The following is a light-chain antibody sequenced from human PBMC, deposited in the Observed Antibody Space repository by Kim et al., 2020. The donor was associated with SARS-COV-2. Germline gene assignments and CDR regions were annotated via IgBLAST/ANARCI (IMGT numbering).Light chain of an antibody. CDR2: GKN. V-gene: IGLV3-19*01. J-gene: IGLJ2*01. Sequence: ALGRTVRITCNGDRRRKYYASWYQQKPGQAPDLVSYGKNNRPSGIPDRFSGSSSGDTVSLAITGAQAEDDADYYCYSRDSSGDLLVFGGGTKLTVL. CDR3: YSRDSSGDLLV. CDR1: RRRKYY.